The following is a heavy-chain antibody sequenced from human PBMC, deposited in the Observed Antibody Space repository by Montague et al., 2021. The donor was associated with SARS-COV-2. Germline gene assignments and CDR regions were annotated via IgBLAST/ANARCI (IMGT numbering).Heavy chain of an antibody. J-gene: IGHJ4*02. Sequence: SETLSLTCGVSGGSIRSSNWWSWVRQSPGKGLEWIGEIYHSGSTNNNPSLQSRVTISVDKSKNQFSLKLSSVTAADTAVYFCARVFSLGYGSDWHPYVFNDHWGRGTLVIVSS. CDR1: GGSIRSSNW. V-gene: IGHV4-4*02. CDR3: ARVFSLGYGSDWHPYVFNDH. D-gene: IGHD6-19*01. CDR2: IYHSGST.